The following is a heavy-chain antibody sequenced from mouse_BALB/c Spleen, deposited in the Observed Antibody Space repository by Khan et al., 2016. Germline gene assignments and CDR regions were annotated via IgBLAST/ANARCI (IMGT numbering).Heavy chain of an antibody. CDR2: IYYSGTV. D-gene: IGHD1-1*01. V-gene: IGHV3-5*02. CDR3: ARDYGSLYWFFDV. J-gene: IGHJ1*01. Sequence: EVQLQESGPGLVKPSQTVSLTCTVTGISITSGNYRWSWIRQFPGNKLEWIGNIYYSGTVTYNPSLTSRTTITRDTSKNQFFLDMNSLTAEYTATYYCARDYGSLYWFFDVWGAGTTVTVSS. CDR1: GISITSGNYR.